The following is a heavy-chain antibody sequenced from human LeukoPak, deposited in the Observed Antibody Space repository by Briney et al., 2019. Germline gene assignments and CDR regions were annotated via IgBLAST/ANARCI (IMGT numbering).Heavy chain of an antibody. Sequence: GGSLRLSCAASGFTFSSYSMNWVRQAPGKGLEWVSSISSSSSYIYYAGSVKGRFTISRDNAKNSLYLQMNSLRAEDTAVYYCARDESVGSNYYDSSGPGYFDYWGQGTLVTVSS. V-gene: IGHV3-21*01. D-gene: IGHD3-22*01. CDR1: GFTFSSYS. CDR2: ISSSSSYI. J-gene: IGHJ4*02. CDR3: ARDESVGSNYYDSSGPGYFDY.